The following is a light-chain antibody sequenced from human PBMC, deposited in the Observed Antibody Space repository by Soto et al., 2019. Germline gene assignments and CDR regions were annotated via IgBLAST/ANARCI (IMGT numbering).Light chain of an antibody. CDR3: FSFTTDWTHV. CDR1: ISDVGAYNY. CDR2: EVS. J-gene: IGLJ1*01. Sequence: QSVLTQPSSLSGSPGQSITISCTGTISDVGAYNYVSWFQQHPGKAPTLIISEVSNRPSGVSNRFSGSKSGNAASLTISGLQAEDEADYFCFSFTTDWTHVFGTGTKVTVL. V-gene: IGLV2-14*01.